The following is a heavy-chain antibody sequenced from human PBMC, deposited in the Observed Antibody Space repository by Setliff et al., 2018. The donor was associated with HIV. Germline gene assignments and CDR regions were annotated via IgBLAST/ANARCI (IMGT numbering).Heavy chain of an antibody. V-gene: IGHV3-21*01. J-gene: IGHJ4*02. CDR2: ISSSSSYI. Sequence: GGSLRLSCAASGFTFSSYTMNWVRQAPGKGLEWVSYISSSSSYIYYGDSVKGRFTISRDNAKKSLYLQMNSLRAEDTAVYYCVRETVGAFDHWGQGALVTVSS. CDR3: VRETVGAFDH. CDR1: GFTFSSYT.